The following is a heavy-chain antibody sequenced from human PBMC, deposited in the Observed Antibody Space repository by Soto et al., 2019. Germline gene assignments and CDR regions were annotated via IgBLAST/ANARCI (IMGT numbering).Heavy chain of an antibody. V-gene: IGHV2-5*02. Sequence: QITLKESGPTLVKPTQTLTLTCTFSGFSLNTSGVGVGWIRQPPGKALEWLALIYWDDDKRYSPSLQSRLTITKDDSEHQVVLTMTNLDPVDTGTYYCAPRPYGDYPMDYWGQGTLVTVSS. CDR1: GFSLNTSGVG. D-gene: IGHD4-17*01. CDR2: IYWDDDK. CDR3: APRPYGDYPMDY. J-gene: IGHJ4*02.